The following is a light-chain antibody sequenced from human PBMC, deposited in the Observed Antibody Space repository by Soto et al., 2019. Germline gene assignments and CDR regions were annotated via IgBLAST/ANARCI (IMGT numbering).Light chain of an antibody. CDR1: QSILNS. CDR3: QQSYSTPIT. CDR2: DVS. V-gene: IGKV1-39*01. J-gene: IGKJ2*01. Sequence: DIQMTQSPSSLSASVGDRVTIPCRASQSILNSLNWYQQKPGKAPKLLIYDVSTLHSGVPSRFSGSGFGTEFTLTISGLQPDDFATYYCQQSYSTPITFGQGTKLEI.